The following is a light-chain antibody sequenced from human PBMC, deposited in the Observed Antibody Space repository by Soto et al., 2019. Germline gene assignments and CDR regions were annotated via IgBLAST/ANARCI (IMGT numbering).Light chain of an antibody. CDR3: QVWDSSSDHVV. Sequence: SSELTQPPSVSVAPGQTARITCGGNNIGSKSVHWYQQKPRQAPVLGVYDDSDRPSGIPERFSGSNSGNTATLTISRVEAGDEADYYCQVWDSSSDHVVFGGGTKLTVL. CDR2: DDS. V-gene: IGLV3-21*02. J-gene: IGLJ2*01. CDR1: NIGSKS.